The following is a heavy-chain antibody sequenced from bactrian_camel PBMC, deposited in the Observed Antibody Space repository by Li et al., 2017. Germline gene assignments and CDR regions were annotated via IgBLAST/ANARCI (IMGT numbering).Heavy chain of an antibody. CDR3: KMGGSLRCDGF. Sequence: HVQLVESGGGSVQAGGSLRLSCAASGYTYDSYCMGWFRQAPGKEREGVAVIDNDGRTTYADYVKGRFTISKDNAQNTLYLQMNSLRPEDTAKYSCKMGGSLRCDGFWGPGTQVTVSS. D-gene: IGHD3*01. V-gene: IGHV3S55*01. J-gene: IGHJ4*01. CDR1: GYTYDSYC. CDR2: IDNDGRT.